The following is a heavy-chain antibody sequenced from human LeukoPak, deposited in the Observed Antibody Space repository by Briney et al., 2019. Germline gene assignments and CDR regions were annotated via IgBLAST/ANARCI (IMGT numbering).Heavy chain of an antibody. V-gene: IGHV4-59*08. Sequence: PSETLSLTCTVSGGSISTYYWSWVRQPPAKGLEWIGYIYYTGDTRSNPSLKSRVTLSVDTSKNQFSLRLTSVTAADTAVYYCARHQRGFCDGGDCPYYFDHWGQGTLVTVSS. CDR1: GGSISTYY. D-gene: IGHD2-21*02. CDR2: IYYTGDT. J-gene: IGHJ4*02. CDR3: ARHQRGFCDGGDCPYYFDH.